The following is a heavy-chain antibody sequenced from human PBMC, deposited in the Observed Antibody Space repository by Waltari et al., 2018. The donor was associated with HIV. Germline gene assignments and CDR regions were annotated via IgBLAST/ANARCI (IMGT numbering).Heavy chain of an antibody. CDR1: GGSLSGYY. J-gene: IGHJ4*02. CDR3: ARGGQWLVRVYYFDY. V-gene: IGHV4-34*01. D-gene: IGHD6-19*01. Sequence: QVQLQQWGAGLLKPSETLSLTCAVYGGSLSGYYWSWLRQPPGKGLEWIGESNHSGSPNSNPSLNSRFTISVDTAKNQFSLKLSSVTAADTAVYYCARGGQWLVRVYYFDYWGQGTLVTVSS. CDR2: SNHSGSP.